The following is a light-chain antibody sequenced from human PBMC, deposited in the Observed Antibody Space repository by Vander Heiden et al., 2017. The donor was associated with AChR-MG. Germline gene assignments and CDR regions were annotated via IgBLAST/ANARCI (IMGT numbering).Light chain of an antibody. J-gene: IGKJ1*01. Sequence: EIVLTQSPPTLSLSPGERPTLSCRASQSVSNYLAWYQQKPGQAPRLLIYDASNRATGIPARFSGSGSGTDFTLTISSLEPEDFAVYYCQQRSNWWTFGQGTKVEIK. V-gene: IGKV3-11*01. CDR3: QQRSNWWT. CDR1: QSVSNY. CDR2: DAS.